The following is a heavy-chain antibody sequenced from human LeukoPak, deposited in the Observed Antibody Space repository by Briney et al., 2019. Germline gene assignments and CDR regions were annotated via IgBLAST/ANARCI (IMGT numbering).Heavy chain of an antibody. J-gene: IGHJ6*02. CDR1: GFTFSSYS. Sequence: PGGSLRLSCVASGFTFSSYSMKWVRQAPGKGLEGVSSISSSSSYLDYADSVKGRFTISRDNAKNSLYLQMKSLRDEDAAVFYRGRDRDCWSSYDRIDGMDVWGQGTTVTVSS. CDR2: ISSSSSYL. V-gene: IGHV3-21*01. CDR3: GRDRDCWSSYDRIDGMDV. D-gene: IGHD3-3*01.